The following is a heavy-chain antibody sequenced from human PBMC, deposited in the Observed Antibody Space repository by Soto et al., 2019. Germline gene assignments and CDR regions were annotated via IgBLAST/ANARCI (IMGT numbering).Heavy chain of an antibody. CDR1: GFTFSSYS. CDR3: ARDPYSSSWYNPQVNNWFDP. V-gene: IGHV3-21*01. D-gene: IGHD6-13*01. CDR2: ISSSSSYI. Sequence: EGSLRLSCAASGFTFSSYSMNWVRQAPGKGLEWVSSISSSSSYIYYADSVKGRFTISRDNAKNSLYLQMNSLRAEDTAVYYCARDPYSSSWYNPQVNNWFDPWGQGTLVTV. J-gene: IGHJ5*02.